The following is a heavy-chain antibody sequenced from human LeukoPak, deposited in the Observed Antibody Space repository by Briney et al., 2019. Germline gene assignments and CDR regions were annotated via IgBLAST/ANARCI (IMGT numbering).Heavy chain of an antibody. Sequence: SVKVSCKASGGTFSSYAISWVRQAPGQGLEWMGGIIPIFGTANYAQKFQGRVTITADESTSTAYMELSSLRSEDTAVYYCARVTMVRGVRLGMDVWGKGTTVTVSS. CDR1: GGTFSSYA. CDR3: ARVTMVRGVRLGMDV. J-gene: IGHJ6*04. V-gene: IGHV1-69*01. CDR2: IIPIFGTA. D-gene: IGHD3-10*01.